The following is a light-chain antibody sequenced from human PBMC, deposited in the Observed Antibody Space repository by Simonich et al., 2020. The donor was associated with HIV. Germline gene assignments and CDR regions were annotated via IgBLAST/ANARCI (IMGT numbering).Light chain of an antibody. CDR3: SSYTSSSTWV. CDR2: DVI. CDR1: SSDVGGYNY. J-gene: IGLJ3*02. Sequence: QSALTQPASVSGSPGQSITISCTKTSSDVGGYNYVTWYQQHPGKAPKLMIYDVIKRPSGVSNRFSGSKSCNTASLTISGLQAEDEADYYCSSYTSSSTWVFGGGTKLTVL. V-gene: IGLV2-14*01.